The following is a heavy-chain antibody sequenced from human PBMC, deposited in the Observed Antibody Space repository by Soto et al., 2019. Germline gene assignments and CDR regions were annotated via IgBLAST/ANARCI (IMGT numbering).Heavy chain of an antibody. J-gene: IGHJ4*02. V-gene: IGHV3-11*05. Sequence: GGSLRLSCAASGFTFSDYYMSWIRQAPGKGLEWVSYISSSSSYTNYADSVKGRFTISRDNAKNSLYLQMNSLRAEDTAVYYCARAWLGSSGYFDYWGQGTLVTVSS. D-gene: IGHD3-22*01. CDR2: ISSSSSYT. CDR3: ARAWLGSSGYFDY. CDR1: GFTFSDYY.